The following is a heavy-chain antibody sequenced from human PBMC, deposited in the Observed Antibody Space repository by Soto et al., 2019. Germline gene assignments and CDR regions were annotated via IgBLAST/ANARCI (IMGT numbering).Heavy chain of an antibody. Sequence: QVQLQVSGPGLLRPSETLSLTCRVSGASMTSYHWTWIRQSQGKGLEWIGNVYYNGATTYNPSLPSRVAISIDTSEKQFSLKLNSLTAADSATYFCARAGQTVSFFDFWAQGALVAISS. V-gene: IGHV4-59*01. CDR2: VYYNGAT. CDR1: GASMTSYH. CDR3: ARAGQTVSFFDF. D-gene: IGHD4-17*01. J-gene: IGHJ1*01.